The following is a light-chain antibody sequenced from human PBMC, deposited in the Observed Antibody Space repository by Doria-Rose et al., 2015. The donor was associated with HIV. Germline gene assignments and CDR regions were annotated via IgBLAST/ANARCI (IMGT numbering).Light chain of an antibody. CDR3: HQYGASWT. CDR2: DGS. V-gene: IGKV3-20*01. Sequence: EIGMTQSPGTLSLSPGEGATLSCRASQSFSSTYLAWYQQKPGQAPSLLIYDGSTRATGIPDRFSASGSGTDFTLTINRLEPEDFALYYCHQYGASWTFGQGTMVEI. J-gene: IGKJ1*01. CDR1: QSFSSTY.